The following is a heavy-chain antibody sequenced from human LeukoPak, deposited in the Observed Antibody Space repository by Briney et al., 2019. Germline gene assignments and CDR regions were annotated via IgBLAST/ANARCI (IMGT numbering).Heavy chain of an antibody. CDR2: IKQDGSEK. Sequence: GGSLRLSCAASGFTFSSYWMSWVRQAPGKGLEWVANIKQDGSEKYYVDSVKGRFTISRDNAKNSLYLQMNSLRAEDTAVYYCARDQLGYCSSTSCYDYYYYYMDVWGKGTTVTVSS. J-gene: IGHJ6*03. CDR1: GFTFSSYW. V-gene: IGHV3-7*01. D-gene: IGHD2-2*01. CDR3: ARDQLGYCSSTSCYDYYYYYMDV.